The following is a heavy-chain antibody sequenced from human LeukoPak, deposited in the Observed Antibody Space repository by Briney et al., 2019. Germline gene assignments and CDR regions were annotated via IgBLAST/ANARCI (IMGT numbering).Heavy chain of an antibody. Sequence: PGGSLRLSCAASKFTFSGYWMNWVRQAPGKGLEWVANIKQDGSEKYYVDSVKGRFTISRDNVMNSLYLQMNSLRAEDTAVYYCARVGWINVVVPAATPFDYWGQGTLVTVSS. D-gene: IGHD2-2*01. V-gene: IGHV3-7*01. J-gene: IGHJ4*02. CDR1: KFTFSGYW. CDR2: IKQDGSEK. CDR3: ARVGWINVVVPAATPFDY.